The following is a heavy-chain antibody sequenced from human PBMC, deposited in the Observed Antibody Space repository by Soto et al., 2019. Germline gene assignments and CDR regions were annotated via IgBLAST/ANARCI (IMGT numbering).Heavy chain of an antibody. D-gene: IGHD3-10*01. CDR2: VSPPFRTS. CDR1: GVSFNNNG. V-gene: IGHV1-69*01. Sequence: QVQLVQSGAEVKKPGSSVKVSCKTSGVSFNNNGTGWVRQAPGHGLEWMGGVSPPFRTSNYARKFQGRISITADASTGTVNMELSSLTSEDTAQYYCARVLYYGSGRYSPYGMDVWGQGTTVTVSS. J-gene: IGHJ6*02. CDR3: ARVLYYGSGRYSPYGMDV.